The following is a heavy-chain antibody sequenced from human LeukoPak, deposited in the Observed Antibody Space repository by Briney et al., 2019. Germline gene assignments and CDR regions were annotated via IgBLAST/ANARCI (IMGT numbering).Heavy chain of an antibody. J-gene: IGHJ4*02. CDR3: SKDGCIAVAGNFDY. V-gene: IGHV3-30*18. CDR1: GFTFSSYG. CDR2: ISYDGSNK. Sequence: GGSLRLSCAASGFTFSSYGMHWVRQAPGKGLEGVAVISYDGSNKYYADSVKGRFTIPRDNSKNTLYLHMNSLRAEDTAVDYFSKDGCIAVAGNFDYWGQGTLVTVST. D-gene: IGHD6-19*01.